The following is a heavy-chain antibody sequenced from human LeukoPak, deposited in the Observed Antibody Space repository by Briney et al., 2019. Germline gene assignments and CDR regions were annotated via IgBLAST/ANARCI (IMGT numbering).Heavy chain of an antibody. CDR1: GGSISSGGYS. CDR3: ARNIVIIPTAGPFDI. CDR2: IYYSGST. V-gene: IGHV4-30-2*03. D-gene: IGHD2-2*01. Sequence: SQTLSLTCAVSGGSISSGGYSWGWIRQPPGRGLEWIGSIYYSGSTYYNPSLKSRVTIFVDTSKNQFSLRLSSVTAADTAVYYCARNIVIIPTAGPFDIWGQGTMVTVSS. J-gene: IGHJ3*02.